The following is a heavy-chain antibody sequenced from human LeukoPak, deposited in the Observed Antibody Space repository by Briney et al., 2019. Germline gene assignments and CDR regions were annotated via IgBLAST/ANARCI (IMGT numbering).Heavy chain of an antibody. V-gene: IGHV4-4*07. CDR2: IYSSGST. D-gene: IGHD3-10*01. CDR1: GGSTSNYY. J-gene: IGHJ4*02. CDR3: AREHMVRGVINR. Sequence: SETLSLTCTVSGGSTSNYYCSWIRQPAGKRLEWLGRIYSSGSTNYNPSLESRVTVSVDTSKNQFSLKLSSVTAADTAVYYCAREHMVRGVINRWGQGALVTVSS.